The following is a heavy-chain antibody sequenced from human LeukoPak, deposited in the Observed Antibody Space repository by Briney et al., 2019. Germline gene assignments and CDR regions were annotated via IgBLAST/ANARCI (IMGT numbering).Heavy chain of an antibody. D-gene: IGHD6-13*01. CDR3: AKDYGYSSSWYDY. CDR1: GLTFDDCG. J-gene: IGHJ4*02. Sequence: GRSLRLSCEASGLTFDDCGMHWVRQAPGKGLEWVSTISWNSASVGYVDSVKGRFTISRDNAKKTLYLQMNSLRPEDTALYYCAKDYGYSSSWYDYWGQGTLVTVSS. V-gene: IGHV3-9*01. CDR2: ISWNSASV.